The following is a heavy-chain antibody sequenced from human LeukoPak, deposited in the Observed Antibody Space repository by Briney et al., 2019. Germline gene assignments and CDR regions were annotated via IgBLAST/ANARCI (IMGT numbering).Heavy chain of an antibody. CDR3: ARESSGWFRGYFQH. V-gene: IGHV1-2*02. CDR1: GYTFTGYY. CDR2: INPNSGGT. D-gene: IGHD6-19*01. Sequence: ASVKVSCKASGYTFTGYYMHWVRQAPGQGLEWMGWINPNSGGTNYAQKFQGRVTMTRDTSISTAYMELGRLRSDDTAVYYCARESSGWFRGYFQHWGQGTLVTVSS. J-gene: IGHJ1*01.